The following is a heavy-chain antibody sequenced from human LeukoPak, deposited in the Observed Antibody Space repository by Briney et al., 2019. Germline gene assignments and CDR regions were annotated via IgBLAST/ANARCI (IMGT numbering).Heavy chain of an antibody. Sequence: SETLSLTCTVSGGSISSSSYYWGWIRQPPGKGLEWIGSIYYSGSTYYNPSLKSRVTISVDTSKNQFSLKLSSVTAADTAVYYCARELITMVRGVTSNWFDPWGQGTLVTVSS. CDR2: IYYSGST. D-gene: IGHD3-10*01. V-gene: IGHV4-39*07. CDR1: GGSISSSSYY. CDR3: ARELITMVRGVTSNWFDP. J-gene: IGHJ5*02.